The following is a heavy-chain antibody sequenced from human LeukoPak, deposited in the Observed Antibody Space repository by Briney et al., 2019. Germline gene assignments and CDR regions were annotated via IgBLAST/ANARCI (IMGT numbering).Heavy chain of an antibody. CDR2: IIPIFGTA. CDR3: ARDRVGATLAFDY. J-gene: IGHJ4*02. Sequence: GASVKVSCKASGGTFSSYAISWVRQAPGQGLEWMGGIIPIFGTANYAQKFQGRVTITADESTSTAYMELSSLRSEDTAVYYCARDRVGATLAFDYWGQGTLVTVSP. V-gene: IGHV1-69*13. D-gene: IGHD1-26*01. CDR1: GGTFSSYA.